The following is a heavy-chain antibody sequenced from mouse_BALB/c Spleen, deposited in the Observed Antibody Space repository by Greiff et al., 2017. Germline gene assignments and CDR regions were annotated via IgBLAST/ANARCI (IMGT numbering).Heavy chain of an antibody. CDR1: GYSITSDYA. D-gene: IGHD2-14*01. CDR3: ARAYYRYDEIYYYAMDY. CDR2: ISYSGST. V-gene: IGHV3-2*02. J-gene: IGHJ4*01. Sequence: EVKLMESGPGLVKPSQSLSLTCTVTGYSITSDYAWNWIRQFPGNKLEWMGYISYSGSTSYNPSLKSRISITRDTSKNQFFLQLNSVTTEDTATYYCARAYYRYDEIYYYAMDYWGQGTSVTVSS.